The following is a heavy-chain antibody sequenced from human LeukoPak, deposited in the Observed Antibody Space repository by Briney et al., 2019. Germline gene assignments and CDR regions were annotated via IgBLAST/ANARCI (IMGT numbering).Heavy chain of an antibody. J-gene: IGHJ4*02. Sequence: SETLSLTCAVYGGSFSGYYWSWIRQPPGKGLEWIGEINHSGSTNYNPSLKSRVTISVDTSKNQFSLQLNSVTPEDTAVYYCARGIAVALDYWGQGTLVTVSS. CDR1: GGSFSGYY. V-gene: IGHV4-34*01. D-gene: IGHD6-19*01. CDR3: ARGIAVALDY. CDR2: INHSGST.